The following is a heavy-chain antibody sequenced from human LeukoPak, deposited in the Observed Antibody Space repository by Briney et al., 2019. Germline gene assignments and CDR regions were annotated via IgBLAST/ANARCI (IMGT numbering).Heavy chain of an antibody. CDR3: ARGADCSSTSCYGPEWAFDI. J-gene: IGHJ3*02. D-gene: IGHD2-2*01. CDR1: GYTFTSYG. CDR2: ISAYNGNT. V-gene: IGHV1-18*04. Sequence: ASVKVSCKASGYTFTSYGISWVRQAPGRGLEWMGWISAYNGNTNYAQKLQGRVTMTTDTSTTTAYMELRSLRSDDTAVYYCARGADCSSTSCYGPEWAFDIWGQGTMVTVSS.